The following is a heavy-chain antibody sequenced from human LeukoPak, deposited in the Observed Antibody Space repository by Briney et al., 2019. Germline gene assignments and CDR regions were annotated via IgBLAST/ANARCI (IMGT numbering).Heavy chain of an antibody. CDR2: INLSGGST. V-gene: IGHV1-46*01. D-gene: IGHD2-2*01. CDR1: GYTFTSYY. Sequence: GASVKVSCKASGYTFTSYYMHWVRQAPGQGLEWMGIINLSGGSTSYAQKFQGRVTMTRDTSTSTVYMELSSLRSEDTAVYYCARTLPAAGRSYYYGMDVWGQGTTVTVSS. CDR3: ARTLPAAGRSYYYGMDV. J-gene: IGHJ6*02.